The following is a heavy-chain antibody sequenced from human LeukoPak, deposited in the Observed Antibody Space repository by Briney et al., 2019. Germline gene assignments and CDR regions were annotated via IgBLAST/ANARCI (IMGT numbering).Heavy chain of an antibody. Sequence: ASVNVSCKASGFTFTNYAFSWVRQAPGQGLEWMGWVSAYNGNTNYAQNLQGRVTMTTDTSTTTVYMELRSLRSDDTAVYYCVGGSGWLFEYWGQGTLVTVSS. CDR2: VSAYNGNT. V-gene: IGHV1-18*01. J-gene: IGHJ4*02. CDR3: VGGSGWLFEY. CDR1: GFTFTNYA. D-gene: IGHD6-19*01.